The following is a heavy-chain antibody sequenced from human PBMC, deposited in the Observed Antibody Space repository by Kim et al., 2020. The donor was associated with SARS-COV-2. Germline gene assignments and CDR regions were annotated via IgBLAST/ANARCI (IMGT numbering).Heavy chain of an antibody. V-gene: IGHV3-23*01. J-gene: IGHJ3*02. Sequence: YADSVKGRFTLSRDNSKHTLYLQMNSLRAEDTAVYYCTKGAGGDYGGAFDIWGHGTMVTVSS. CDR3: TKGAGGDYGGAFDI. D-gene: IGHD4-17*01.